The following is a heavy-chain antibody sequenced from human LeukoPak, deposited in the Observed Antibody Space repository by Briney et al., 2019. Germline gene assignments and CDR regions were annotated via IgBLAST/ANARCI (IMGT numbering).Heavy chain of an antibody. Sequence: GGSLRLSCAASGFTLSKHPMYWVRQAPGKGLEWVSSLSDTGDSRHYADSVKGRFTISRDSARSALYLQMNSLRAEDTAVYYCAKGDCSSGSCYFDDWGQGSQVTVSS. CDR3: AKGDCSSGSCYFDD. CDR1: GFTLSKHP. CDR2: LSDTGDSR. V-gene: IGHV3-23*01. J-gene: IGHJ4*02. D-gene: IGHD2-8*01.